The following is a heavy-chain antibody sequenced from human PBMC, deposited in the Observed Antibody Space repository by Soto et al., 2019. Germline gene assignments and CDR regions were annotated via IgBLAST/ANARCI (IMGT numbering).Heavy chain of an antibody. V-gene: IGHV3-23*01. CDR1: GFTFSNYA. CDR2: ISNSFSDGNT. CDR3: AKVFSPEGGNYFDY. J-gene: IGHJ4*02. Sequence: ESGGGLVQPGGSLRLSCAASGFTFSNYAMNWVRQAPGKGLEWVSAISNSFSDGNTHYADSVKGRFTISRDNDKNTVFLEMNSLRAEDTAVYYCAKVFSPEGGNYFDYWGQGTLVTVSS.